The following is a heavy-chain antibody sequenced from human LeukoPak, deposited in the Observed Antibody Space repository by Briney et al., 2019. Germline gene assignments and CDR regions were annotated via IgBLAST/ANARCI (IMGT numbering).Heavy chain of an antibody. CDR3: ARHRGGNGYYYYGMGV. J-gene: IGHJ6*02. D-gene: IGHD4-23*01. V-gene: IGHV4-39*01. Sequence: SETLSLTCTVSGGSISSYYWGWIRQPPGKGLEWIGSIYYSGSTYYNPSLKSRVTISVDTSKNQFSLKLSSVTAADTAVYYCARHRGGNGYYYYGMGVWGQGTTVTVSS. CDR2: IYYSGST. CDR1: GGSISSYY.